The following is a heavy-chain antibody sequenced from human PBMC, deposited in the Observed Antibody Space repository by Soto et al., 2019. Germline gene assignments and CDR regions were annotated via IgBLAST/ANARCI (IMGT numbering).Heavy chain of an antibody. D-gene: IGHD3-9*01. V-gene: IGHV3-30*03. Sequence: GGSLRLSCAASGFTFSSYGMHWVRQAPGKGLEWVAVISYDGSNKYYADSVKGRFTISRDNAKNTLYLQMNSLRAEDTAVYYCATALLRYFDWRGAFDIWGQGTMVTVSS. CDR1: GFTFSSYG. J-gene: IGHJ3*02. CDR2: ISYDGSNK. CDR3: ATALLRYFDWRGAFDI.